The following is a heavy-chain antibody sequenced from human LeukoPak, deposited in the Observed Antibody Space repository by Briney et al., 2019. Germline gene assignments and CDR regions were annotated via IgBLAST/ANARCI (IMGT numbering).Heavy chain of an antibody. J-gene: IGHJ4*02. Sequence: SETLSLTCTVSAGSISSSSHHWGWIRQSPGKGLEWIGSIYSGRITYYNPSLNSRVTISVLTSKNQFSLQLHSVTAADTAVYYCARHDGRGGVTMGALDSWGQGSLVTVSS. CDR1: AGSISSSSHH. CDR2: IYSGRIT. CDR3: ARHDGRGGVTMGALDS. D-gene: IGHD3-3*01. V-gene: IGHV4-39*01.